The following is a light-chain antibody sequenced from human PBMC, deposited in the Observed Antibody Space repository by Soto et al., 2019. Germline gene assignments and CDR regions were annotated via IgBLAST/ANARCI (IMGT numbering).Light chain of an antibody. J-gene: IGKJ1*01. V-gene: IGKV1-5*01. CDR1: QSISSW. CDR2: AAS. Sequence: DIQMAQSPSTLSASVGDRVTITCRASQSISSWLAWYQQKPGKAPKRLIYAASSLQSGVPSRFSGSGSGTEFTLTISSLQPEDFATYYCLQHNSYSWTFGQGTKVDIK. CDR3: LQHNSYSWT.